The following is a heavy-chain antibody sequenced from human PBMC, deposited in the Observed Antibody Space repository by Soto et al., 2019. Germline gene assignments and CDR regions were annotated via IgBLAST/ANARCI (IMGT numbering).Heavy chain of an antibody. Sequence: SVKVSCKASGGTFSSYAISWVRQAPGQGLEWMGGIIPIFGTANYAQKFQGRVTITADESTSTAYMELSSLRSEDTAVYYCASGDSSGNDYYYGMDVWGQGTTVTVSS. J-gene: IGHJ6*02. CDR3: ASGDSSGNDYYYGMDV. V-gene: IGHV1-69*13. CDR1: GGTFSSYA. CDR2: IIPIFGTA. D-gene: IGHD3-10*01.